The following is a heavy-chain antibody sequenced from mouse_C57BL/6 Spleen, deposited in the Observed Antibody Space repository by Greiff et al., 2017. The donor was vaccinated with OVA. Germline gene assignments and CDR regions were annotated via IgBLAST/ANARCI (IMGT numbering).Heavy chain of an antibody. V-gene: IGHV1-64*01. J-gene: IGHJ3*01. D-gene: IGHD2-5*01. CDR2: IHPNSGSK. CDR3: ASYSNYEAWFAY. Sequence: QVQLQQPGAELVKPGASVKLSCKASGYTFTSYWMHWVKQRPGQGLEWIGMIHPNSGSKNYNEKFKSKATLTVDKSSSTAYMQLSSLTSEDSAVYYCASYSNYEAWFAYWGQGTLVTVSA. CDR1: GYTFTSYW.